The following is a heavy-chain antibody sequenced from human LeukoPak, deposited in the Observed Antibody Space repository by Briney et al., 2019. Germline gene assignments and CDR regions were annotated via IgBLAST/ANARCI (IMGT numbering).Heavy chain of an antibody. Sequence: GASVKVSCKASGYTFTSYDINWVRQATGQGLEWMGWMNPNSGNTGYAQKFQGRVTITRNTTISTAYMELSSLRSEDTAVYYCARARRAVDWFDPWGQGTLVTVSS. V-gene: IGHV1-8*01. CDR1: GYTFTSYD. CDR2: MNPNSGNT. CDR3: ARARRAVDWFDP. J-gene: IGHJ5*02. D-gene: IGHD1-26*01.